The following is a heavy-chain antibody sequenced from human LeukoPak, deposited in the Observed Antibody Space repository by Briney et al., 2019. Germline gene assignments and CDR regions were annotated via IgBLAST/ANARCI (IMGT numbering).Heavy chain of an antibody. J-gene: IGHJ4*02. D-gene: IGHD6-13*01. CDR3: ARPGTSWYTTYYFDS. Sequence: ASVKVSCKASGYSFTNYVINWVRQVPGQGLEWIGWVSPYNGNTDYAQKLQGRVTLTTDTSTSTAYMELRSLRSDDTAVYYCARPGTSWYTTYYFDSWGQGTLVTVSS. V-gene: IGHV1-18*01. CDR2: VSPYNGNT. CDR1: GYSFTNYV.